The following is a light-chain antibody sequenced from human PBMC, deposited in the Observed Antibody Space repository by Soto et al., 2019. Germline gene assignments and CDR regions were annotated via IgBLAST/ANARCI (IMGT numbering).Light chain of an antibody. V-gene: IGLV2-14*01. CDR2: DVS. J-gene: IGLJ1*01. CDR1: SSDVGGYNY. CDR3: SSYTSSSVLV. Sequence: QSALTQPASVSGSPGQSITISCTGTSSDVGGYNYVSWYQQHPGKAPKLMIYDVSNRPSGFSNRFSGSKSGNTASLTISGLQAEDEADYYCSSYTSSSVLVFGTGTKVTVL.